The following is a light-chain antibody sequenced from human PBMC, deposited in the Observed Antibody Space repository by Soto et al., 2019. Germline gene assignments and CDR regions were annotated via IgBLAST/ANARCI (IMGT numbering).Light chain of an antibody. CDR3: QQYGKSPLT. J-gene: IGKJ4*01. CDR1: QSVSSSY. Sequence: SVVRESRSTLSLASGERATXSCRASQSVSSSYLAWYQQKPGQAPRLLIYGASRRATGITDRFSASGSGTDFTLTISRLEPDDFAVYYCQQYGKSPLTFCGGTKVDIK. V-gene: IGKV3-20*01. CDR2: GAS.